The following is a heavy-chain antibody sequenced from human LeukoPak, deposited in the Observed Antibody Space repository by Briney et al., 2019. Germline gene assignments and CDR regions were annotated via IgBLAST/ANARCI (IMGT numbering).Heavy chain of an antibody. D-gene: IGHD3-3*01. CDR1: GFTFDDYA. CDR3: AKAPPDFWSGFDP. V-gene: IGHV3-9*01. J-gene: IGHJ5*02. CDR2: ISWNSGSI. Sequence: PGGSLRLSCAASGFTFDDYAMHWVRQAPGKGLEWVSGISWNSGSIGYADSVKGRFTISRDNAKDSLYLQMNSLRAEDTALYYCAKAPPDFWSGFDPWGQGTLVTVSS.